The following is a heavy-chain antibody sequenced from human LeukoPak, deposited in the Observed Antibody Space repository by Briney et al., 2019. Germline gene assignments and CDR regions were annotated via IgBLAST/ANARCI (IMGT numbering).Heavy chain of an antibody. D-gene: IGHD3-22*01. CDR2: MYYSGST. Sequence: SETLSLTCTVSGGSISSSSYYWSWIRQPPGKGLEWIGNMYYSGSTNYNPSLRSRVTISVDTSKNQFSLKLGSVTAADTAVYYCARLRNYYDRSGYKQLWFDPWGQGTLVTVSS. V-gene: IGHV4-61*01. J-gene: IGHJ5*02. CDR3: ARLRNYYDRSGYKQLWFDP. CDR1: GGSISSSSYY.